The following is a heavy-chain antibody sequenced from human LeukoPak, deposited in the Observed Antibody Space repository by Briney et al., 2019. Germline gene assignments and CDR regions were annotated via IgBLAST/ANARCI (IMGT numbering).Heavy chain of an antibody. CDR1: GFTFSSYG. J-gene: IGHJ6*02. V-gene: IGHV3-33*01. Sequence: PGGSLRLSCAASGFTFSSYGMHWVRQAPGKGLEWVAVIWYDGSNKYYADSVKGRFTISRDNSKNTLYLQMNSLRAEDTAVYYCARAPYGSGSRYYYYGMDVWGQGTTVTVSS. CDR3: ARAPYGSGSRYYYYGMDV. CDR2: IWYDGSNK. D-gene: IGHD3-10*01.